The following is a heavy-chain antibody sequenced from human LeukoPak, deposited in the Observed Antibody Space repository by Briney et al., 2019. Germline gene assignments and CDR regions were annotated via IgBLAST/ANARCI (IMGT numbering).Heavy chain of an antibody. D-gene: IGHD3-10*01. J-gene: IGHJ4*02. CDR3: ARVVTMVRGVGYFDY. Sequence: SQTLSLTCAISGDSVSSNSAAWNWLRQSPSRGLEWLGRTYYRSKWYNDYAVSVKSRITINPDTSKNQFSLKLSSVTAADTAVYYCARVVTMVRGVGYFDYWGQGTLVTVSS. CDR2: TYYRSKWYN. CDR1: GDSVSSNSAA. V-gene: IGHV6-1*01.